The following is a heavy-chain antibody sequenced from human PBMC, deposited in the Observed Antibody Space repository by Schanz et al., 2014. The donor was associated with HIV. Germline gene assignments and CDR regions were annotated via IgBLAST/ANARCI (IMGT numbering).Heavy chain of an antibody. D-gene: IGHD6-13*01. V-gene: IGHV3-NL1*01. CDR2: IYSGGNT. Sequence: QVQLVESGGGVVQPGRSLRLSCAASGFTFSSYGMHWVRQAPGKGLECVSVIYSGGNTYYADSVKGRFTVSRDNSKNTLYLQMNSLRAEDTAVYYCAKEEQQLGGVGGYHFDYWGQGTLVTVSS. CDR1: GFTFSSYG. CDR3: AKEEQQLGGVGGYHFDY. J-gene: IGHJ4*02.